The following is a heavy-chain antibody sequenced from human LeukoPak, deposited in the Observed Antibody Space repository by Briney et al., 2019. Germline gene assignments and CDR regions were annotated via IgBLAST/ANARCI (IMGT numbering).Heavy chain of an antibody. D-gene: IGHD4-11*01. CDR3: ARDHPGSNSLDY. V-gene: IGHV3-74*01. J-gene: IGHJ4*02. Sequence: PGGPLRLSCVASGFTFNQYWMHWVRQAPGAGLEWVSRLRTDGGRTNYADSVKGRFTISRDNARNTVYLQMNSLRVEDTAVYYCARDHPGSNSLDYWGQGTLVTVSS. CDR2: LRTDGGRT. CDR1: GFTFNQYW.